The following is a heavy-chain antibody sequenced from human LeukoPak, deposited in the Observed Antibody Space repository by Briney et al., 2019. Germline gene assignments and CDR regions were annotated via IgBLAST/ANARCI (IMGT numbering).Heavy chain of an antibody. Sequence: GGSLRLSCAASGFTVSSNYMSWVRQAPGKGLECVSFIYSAVSTYYADSVKGRFTISRDNSKNTLYLQMNSLRAEDRAVYYCARDPQLAWYFDLWGRGTLVTVSS. V-gene: IGHV3-66*01. D-gene: IGHD6-13*01. CDR1: GFTVSSNY. CDR2: IYSAVST. CDR3: ARDPQLAWYFDL. J-gene: IGHJ2*01.